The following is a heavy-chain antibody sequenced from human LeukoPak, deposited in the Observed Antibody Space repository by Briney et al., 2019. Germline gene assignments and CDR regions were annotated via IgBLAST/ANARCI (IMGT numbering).Heavy chain of an antibody. CDR2: MNPNSGNT. Sequence: VVSVKVSCKASGYTFTSYDINWVRQATGQGLEWMGWMNPNSGNTGYAQKFQGRVTMTRNTSISTAYMELSSLRSEDTAVDYCARGPVLLIFGVVPYYYGMDVWGQGTTVTVSS. V-gene: IGHV1-8*01. D-gene: IGHD3-3*01. CDR1: GYTFTSYD. CDR3: ARGPVLLIFGVVPYYYGMDV. J-gene: IGHJ6*02.